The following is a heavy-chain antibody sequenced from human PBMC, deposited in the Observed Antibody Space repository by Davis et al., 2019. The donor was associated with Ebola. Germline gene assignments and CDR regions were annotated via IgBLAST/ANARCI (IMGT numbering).Heavy chain of an antibody. CDR1: GGSISSGDYY. CDR3: ARDREVRGVGYYYYYYMDV. Sequence: SETLSLTCTVSGGSISSGDYYWSWIRQPPGKGLEWIGYIYYSGSTYYNPSLKSRVTISVDTSKNQFSLKLSSVTAADTAVYYCARDREVRGVGYYYYYYMDVWGKGTTVTVSS. D-gene: IGHD3-10*01. CDR2: IYYSGST. V-gene: IGHV4-30-4*02. J-gene: IGHJ6*03.